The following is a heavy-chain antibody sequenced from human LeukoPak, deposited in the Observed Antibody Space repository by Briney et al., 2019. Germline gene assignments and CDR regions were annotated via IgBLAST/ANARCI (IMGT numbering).Heavy chain of an antibody. J-gene: IGHJ5*02. Sequence: SETLSLTCAVYGGSFSGYYWSWIRQPPGKGLEWIGEINHSGSTNYNPSLKSRVTISVDTSKNQFSLKLSSVTAADTAVYYCARELYSGYAHGNWFDPWGQGTLVTVSS. CDR2: INHSGST. V-gene: IGHV4-34*01. D-gene: IGHD5-12*01. CDR3: ARELYSGYAHGNWFDP. CDR1: GGSFSGYY.